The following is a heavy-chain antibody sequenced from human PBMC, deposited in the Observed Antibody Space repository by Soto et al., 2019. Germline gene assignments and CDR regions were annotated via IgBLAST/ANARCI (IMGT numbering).Heavy chain of an antibody. Sequence: GGSLRLSCAASGFTFSSYWMSWVRQAPGKGLEWVANIRQDGIERNYVDSVKGRFTISRDNTKNSVFLQMNSLRVEDTAIYYCVRDGVMGSYWGQGTLVTSPQ. J-gene: IGHJ4*02. V-gene: IGHV3-7*03. CDR1: GFTFSSYW. D-gene: IGHD2-21*01. CDR3: VRDGVMGSY. CDR2: IRQDGIER.